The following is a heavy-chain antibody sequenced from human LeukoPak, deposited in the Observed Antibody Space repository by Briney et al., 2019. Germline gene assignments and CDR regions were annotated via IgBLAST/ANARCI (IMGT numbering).Heavy chain of an antibody. CDR3: ASLIVGPIPSDY. V-gene: IGHV1-69*04. Sequence: SVKVSCKASGGTFSSYAISWVRQAPGRGLEWMGRIIPIFGIANYAQKFQGRVTITADKSTSTAYMELSSLRSEDTAVYYCASLIVGPIPSDYWGQGTLVTVSS. CDR1: GGTFSSYA. J-gene: IGHJ4*02. D-gene: IGHD1-26*01. CDR2: IIPIFGIA.